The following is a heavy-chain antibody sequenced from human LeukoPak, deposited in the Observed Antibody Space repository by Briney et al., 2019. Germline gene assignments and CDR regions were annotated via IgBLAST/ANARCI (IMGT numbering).Heavy chain of an antibody. CDR3: ARGLDINWFDP. CDR1: GGSISSYY. V-gene: IGHV4-59*12. Sequence: SQTLSLTCTVSGGSISSYYWSWIRQPPGKGLEWIGYIYYSGSTNYNPSLKSRVTISVDTSKNQFSLKLSSVTAADTAVYYCARGLDINWFDPWGQGTLVTVSS. J-gene: IGHJ5*02. D-gene: IGHD2-2*03. CDR2: IYYSGST.